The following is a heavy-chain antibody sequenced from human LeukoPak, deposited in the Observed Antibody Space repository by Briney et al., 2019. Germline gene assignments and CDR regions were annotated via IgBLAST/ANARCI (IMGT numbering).Heavy chain of an antibody. CDR1: GFTFSSYA. CDR2: ISYDGSNK. CDR3: ARDYYGGNDYLPYYFDY. V-gene: IGHV3-30-3*01. D-gene: IGHD4-23*01. J-gene: IGHJ4*02. Sequence: GGSLRLSCAASGFTFSSYAMHWVRQAPGKGLEWVAVISYDGSNKYYADSVKGRFTISRDNAKNSLYLQMNSLRAEDTAMYYCARDYYGGNDYLPYYFDYWGQGTLVTVSS.